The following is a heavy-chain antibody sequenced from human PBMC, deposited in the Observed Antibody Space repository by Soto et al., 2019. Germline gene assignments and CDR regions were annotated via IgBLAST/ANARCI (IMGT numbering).Heavy chain of an antibody. J-gene: IGHJ4*02. CDR1: GYGFTTYG. CDR3: ARGRYGDD. V-gene: IGHV1-18*01. D-gene: IGHD1-1*01. CDR2: ISAHNGNT. Sequence: QVHLVQSGAEVKKSGASVKVSCKGSGYGFTTYGITWVRQAPGQGLEWMAWISAHNGNTNYAQKLQGRVTVTRDTSTSTAYMELRSMRSDDTAVYYCARGRYGDDWCQGALVTVSS.